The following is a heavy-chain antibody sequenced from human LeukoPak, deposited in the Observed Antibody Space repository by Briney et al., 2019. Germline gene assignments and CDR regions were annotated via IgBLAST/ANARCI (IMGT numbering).Heavy chain of an antibody. D-gene: IGHD4-17*01. J-gene: IGHJ4*02. CDR2: ISAYNGNT. Sequence: GASVKLSFKASGYTFTSYGISWVRQAPGQGIEWMGWISAYNGNTNYAQKLQSRVTMTTDTSTSTAYMELRSLRSDDTAVYYCARELRPFYGHLRYFDYWGQGTLVTVSS. V-gene: IGHV1-18*01. CDR1: GYTFTSYG. CDR3: ARELRPFYGHLRYFDY.